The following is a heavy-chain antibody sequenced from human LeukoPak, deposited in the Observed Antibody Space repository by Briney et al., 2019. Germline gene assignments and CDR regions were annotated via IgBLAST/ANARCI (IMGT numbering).Heavy chain of an antibody. Sequence: SETLSLTCTVSGGSISSYYWIWIRQPPGKRLEWIGYIYYSGSTDYNPSLKSRVSISVDTSKNQFSLKLSSVTAADTAVYYCARRELGKHYFDYWGQGTLVTVFS. CDR1: GGSISSYY. CDR3: ARRELGKHYFDY. J-gene: IGHJ4*02. CDR2: IYYSGST. D-gene: IGHD7-27*01. V-gene: IGHV4-59*08.